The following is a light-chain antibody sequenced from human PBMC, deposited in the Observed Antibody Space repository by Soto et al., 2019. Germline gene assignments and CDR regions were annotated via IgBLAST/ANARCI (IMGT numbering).Light chain of an antibody. J-gene: IGKJ3*01. V-gene: IGKV1-33*01. Sequence: DIQLTQSPSSLSASVGDRVTITCQASQDISNHLNWYQQKPGKAPNLLIYDASDLETGVPSMFSGGGSGTFFSFTINSLQPEDIATYYRQKHDGVPLFGPGTKVEIK. CDR1: QDISNH. CDR2: DAS. CDR3: QKHDGVPL.